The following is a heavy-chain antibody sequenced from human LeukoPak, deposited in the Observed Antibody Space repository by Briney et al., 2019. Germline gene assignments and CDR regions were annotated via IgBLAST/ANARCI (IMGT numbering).Heavy chain of an antibody. CDR1: GYTFTGYY. V-gene: IGHV1-2*06. Sequence: ASVKVSCKASGYTFTGYYMHWVRQAPGQGLEWMGRINPNSGGTNYAQKFQGRVTMTRDTSISTAYMELSRLRSDDTAVYYCARDGYGDYRKFDPWGQGTLVTVSS. CDR3: ARDGYGDYRKFDP. D-gene: IGHD4-17*01. J-gene: IGHJ5*02. CDR2: INPNSGGT.